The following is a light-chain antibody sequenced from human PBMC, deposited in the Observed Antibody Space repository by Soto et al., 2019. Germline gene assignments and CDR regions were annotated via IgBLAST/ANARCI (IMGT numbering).Light chain of an antibody. CDR1: QSVSSSY. V-gene: IGKV3-20*01. CDR2: DAS. CDR3: QPYGSSPRT. J-gene: IGKJ1*01. Sequence: EIVLTQSPGTLSLSPGERATLSCRASQSVSSSYLAWYQQKPGQAPRLLIYDASSRATGIPDRFSGSGSGTDFTLTISRLEPEDLAVYYCQPYGSSPRTFGQGTKVEIK.